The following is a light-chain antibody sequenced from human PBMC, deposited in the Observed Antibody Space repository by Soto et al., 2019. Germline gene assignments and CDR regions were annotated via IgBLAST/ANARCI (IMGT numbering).Light chain of an antibody. V-gene: IGLV2-14*01. CDR1: SNDVGRYNF. CDR3: SSYTTVGAWV. J-gene: IGLJ3*02. Sequence: QSALTQPASVSGSPGQSITISCTGTSNDVGRYNFVSRYQQHPGTAPKPMIFGVTNRPSGISDRFSGSKSGNTASLTISGLHAEDEADYYCSSYTTVGAWVFGGGTKLTVL. CDR2: GVT.